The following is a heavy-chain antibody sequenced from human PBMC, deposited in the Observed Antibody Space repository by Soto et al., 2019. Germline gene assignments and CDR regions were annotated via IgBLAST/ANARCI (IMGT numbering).Heavy chain of an antibody. D-gene: IGHD4-17*01. J-gene: IGHJ6*02. Sequence: LRLSCAASGFTFSSYTMNWVRQAPGRGLEWVSSIGTSSSYIYYADSVKGRFTISRDNAKNSLFLQMNSLRADDTAVYYCARDSVRDYLYYYYGMDVWGQGTTVTVSS. V-gene: IGHV3-21*01. CDR1: GFTFSSYT. CDR2: IGTSSSYI. CDR3: ARDSVRDYLYYYYGMDV.